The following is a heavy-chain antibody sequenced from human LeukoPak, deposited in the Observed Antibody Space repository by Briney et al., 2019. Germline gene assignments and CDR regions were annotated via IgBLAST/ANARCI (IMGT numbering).Heavy chain of an antibody. CDR1: GASINSHF. J-gene: IGHJ4*02. D-gene: IGHD5-24*01. CDR3: ARDPGDGYNSFDS. Sequence: SETLSLTCTVSGASINSHFWSWIRQPPEKGLEWIAYTRYSETTNYNPSLKGRVTISVDTSKNQFSLNLNSLTAADTAVYHCARDPGDGYNSFDSWGQGTLVTV. CDR2: TRYSETT. V-gene: IGHV4-59*11.